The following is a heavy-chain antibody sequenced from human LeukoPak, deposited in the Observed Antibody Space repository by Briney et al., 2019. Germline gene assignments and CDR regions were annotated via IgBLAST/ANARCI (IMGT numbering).Heavy chain of an antibody. Sequence: SVKVSCKASGYTFSSYAMNWVRQAPGQGLEWMGGIIPIFGTANYAQKFQGRVTITADESTSTAYMELSSLRSEDTAVYYCATQSNYDYVWGSYRYGAFDIWGQGTMVTVSS. D-gene: IGHD3-16*02. CDR1: GYTFSSYA. CDR2: IIPIFGTA. CDR3: ATQSNYDYVWGSYRYGAFDI. V-gene: IGHV1-69*13. J-gene: IGHJ3*02.